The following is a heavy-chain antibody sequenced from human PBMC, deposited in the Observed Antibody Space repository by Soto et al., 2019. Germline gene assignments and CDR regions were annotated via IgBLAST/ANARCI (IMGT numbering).Heavy chain of an antibody. CDR3: AAAPLKYYYDSSGYP. CDR2: IAVGSGNT. CDR1: GFTFTSSA. J-gene: IGHJ5*02. V-gene: IGHV1-58*01. D-gene: IGHD3-22*01. Sequence: ASVKVSCKASGFTFTSSAVQWVRQARGQRLEWIGWIAVGSGNTNYAQKFQERVTITRDMSTSTAYMELSSLRSEDTAVYYCAAAPLKYYYDSSGYPWGQGXLVTVHS.